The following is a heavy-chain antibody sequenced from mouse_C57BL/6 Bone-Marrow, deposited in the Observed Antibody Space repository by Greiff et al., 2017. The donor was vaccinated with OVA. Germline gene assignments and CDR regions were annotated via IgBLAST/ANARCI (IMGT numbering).Heavy chain of an antibody. V-gene: IGHV5-4*03. J-gene: IGHJ2*01. Sequence: EVMLVESGGGLVKPGGSLKLSCAASGFTFSSYAMSWVRQTPEKRLEWVATISDGGSYTYYPDNVKGRFTISRDNAKNNLYLQMSHLKSEDTAMYYCARFITTVVAIDYWGQGTTLTVSS. CDR1: GFTFSSYA. CDR3: ARFITTVVAIDY. D-gene: IGHD1-1*01. CDR2: ISDGGSYT.